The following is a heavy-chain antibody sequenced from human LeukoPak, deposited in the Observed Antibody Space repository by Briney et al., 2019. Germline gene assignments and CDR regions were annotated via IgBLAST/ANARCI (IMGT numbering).Heavy chain of an antibody. CDR2: ISYDGSNK. CDR1: GFTFSSYA. CDR3: ARDWANSGSYRDFGY. V-gene: IGHV3-30*04. Sequence: GGSLRLSCAASGFTFSSYAMHWVRQAPGKGLEWVAVISYDGSNKYYADSVKGRFTISRDNSKNTLYLQMNSLRAEDTALYYCARDWANSGSYRDFGYWGQGTLVTVSS. D-gene: IGHD1-26*01. J-gene: IGHJ4*02.